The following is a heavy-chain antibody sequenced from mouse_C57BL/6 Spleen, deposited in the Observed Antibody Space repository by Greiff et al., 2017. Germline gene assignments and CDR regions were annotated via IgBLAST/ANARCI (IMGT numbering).Heavy chain of an antibody. V-gene: IGHV5-6*01. CDR1: GFTFSSYG. CDR2: ISSGGSYT. D-gene: IGHD2-3*01. CDR3: ARHVGDGYPHWYFDV. J-gene: IGHJ1*03. Sequence: EVKLVESGGDLVKPGGSLKLSCAASGFTFSSYGMSWVRQTPDKRLEWVATISSGGSYTYYPDSVKGRFTISRDNAKNTLYLQMSSLKSEDTAMYYCARHVGDGYPHWYFDVWGTGTTVTVSS.